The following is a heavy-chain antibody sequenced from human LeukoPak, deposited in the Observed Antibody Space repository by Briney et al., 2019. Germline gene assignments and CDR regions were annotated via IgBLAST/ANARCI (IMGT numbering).Heavy chain of an antibody. V-gene: IGHV4-59*01. CDR2: IYYSGST. J-gene: IGHJ4*02. D-gene: IGHD3-22*01. Sequence: SETLSLTCTVSGGSISSYYWSWIRQPAGKGLEWIGYIYYSGSTNYNPSLKSRVTISVDTSKNQFSLKLSSVTAADTAVYYCARGAPTYYYDSSGYLNDYWGQGTLVTVSS. CDR1: GGSISSYY. CDR3: ARGAPTYYYDSSGYLNDY.